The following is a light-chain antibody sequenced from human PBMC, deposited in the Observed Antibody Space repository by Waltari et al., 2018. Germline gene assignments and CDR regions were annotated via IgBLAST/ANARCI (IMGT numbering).Light chain of an antibody. CDR1: GPNIGAGYD. CDR2: GST. Sequence: QSVLTQPPSVSGAPGQRVTISCTGSGPNIGAGYDVHWYQQLPLAAPKLLISGSTSRPLGVPARFFGSTSGTSASLAITGLQAEDEADYYCQSYDTSLSVVFGGGTKLTVL. CDR3: QSYDTSLSVV. V-gene: IGLV1-40*01. J-gene: IGLJ3*02.